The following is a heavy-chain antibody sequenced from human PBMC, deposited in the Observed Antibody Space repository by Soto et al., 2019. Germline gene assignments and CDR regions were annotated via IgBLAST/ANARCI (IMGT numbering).Heavy chain of an antibody. D-gene: IGHD5-12*01. CDR3: ARGKDGFNYVLSF. J-gene: IGHJ4*02. Sequence: WTWLRQPPGKGLEWIGEIYHSGSITYNPSLKSRVTMSVDSSKNHFSLKLSSVTAADTALYYCARGKDGFNYVLSFWGQGTLVTVSS. CDR2: IYHSGSI. V-gene: IGHV4-34*01.